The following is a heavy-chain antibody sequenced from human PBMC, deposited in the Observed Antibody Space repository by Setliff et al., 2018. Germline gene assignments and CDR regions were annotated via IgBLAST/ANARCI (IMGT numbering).Heavy chain of an antibody. V-gene: IGHV4-34*01. D-gene: IGHD2-2*02. CDR2: IYHSGST. CDR3: ARDRQYCSSPTCYSSYFYYYGMDV. Sequence: SETLSLTCAIYGQSFSDYYLSWVRQPPGKGLEWIGEIYHSGSTNYNPSLKSRVTISVDTSKNQFSLKLRSVTAADTAVYYCARDRQYCSSPTCYSSYFYYYGMDVWGQGTTVTVSS. CDR1: GQSFSDYY. J-gene: IGHJ6*02.